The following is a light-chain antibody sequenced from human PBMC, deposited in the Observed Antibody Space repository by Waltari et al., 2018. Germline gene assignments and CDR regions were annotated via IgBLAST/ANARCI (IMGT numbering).Light chain of an antibody. V-gene: IGLV3-21*01. J-gene: IGLJ1*01. Sequence: SYVLTQPPSVSVAPGKTATIPCGGDNIGGKSVHWYQQKPGQAPVLVVYNDNDRPSGIPERFSGSNAGNTATLTISRVEVGDEADYYCQLWEIGSDHKVFGSGTKVIVL. CDR1: NIGGKS. CDR2: NDN. CDR3: QLWEIGSDHKV.